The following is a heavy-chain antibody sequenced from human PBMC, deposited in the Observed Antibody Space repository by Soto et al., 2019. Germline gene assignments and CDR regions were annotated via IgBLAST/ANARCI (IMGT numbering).Heavy chain of an antibody. D-gene: IGHD3-10*01. CDR1: GYTFANYG. J-gene: IGHJ4*02. V-gene: IGHV1-18*04. Sequence: GASVKVSCKASGYTFANYGISWVRQAPGQGLEWMGWISGNNGATNYAPKVQDRITMTLDTSTGVASMALRSLRSEDTGVYYCVRSRSGAVADSFDLGGQGTLVTV. CDR2: ISGNNGAT. CDR3: VRSRSGAVADSFDL.